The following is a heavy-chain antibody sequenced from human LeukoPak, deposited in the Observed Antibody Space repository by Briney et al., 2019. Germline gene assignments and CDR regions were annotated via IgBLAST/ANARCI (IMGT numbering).Heavy chain of an antibody. D-gene: IGHD3-3*01. Sequence: GGSLRLSCAASGLTFSSYWMSWVRQAPGKGLEWVANIKQDGSEKYYVDSVKGRFTISRDNAKNSLYLQMNSPRADDTAVYYCARCDFWSNYLDYWGQGTLVTVSS. CDR1: GLTFSSYW. J-gene: IGHJ4*02. V-gene: IGHV3-7*01. CDR2: IKQDGSEK. CDR3: ARCDFWSNYLDY.